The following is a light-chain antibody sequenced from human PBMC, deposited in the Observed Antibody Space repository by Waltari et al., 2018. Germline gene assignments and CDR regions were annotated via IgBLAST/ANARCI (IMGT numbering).Light chain of an antibody. CDR2: EGT. Sequence: QSALTQPASVSGSPGQSITISCTGSRSDVAHSHFVSWYQQHPAKAPTLMIYEGTQRPSGVSNRVSGSKSGNTASMTISGLQDEDEADYYCCSYAGSVVFGGGTKLTVL. V-gene: IGLV2-23*01. J-gene: IGLJ2*01. CDR3: CSYAGSVV. CDR1: RSDVAHSHF.